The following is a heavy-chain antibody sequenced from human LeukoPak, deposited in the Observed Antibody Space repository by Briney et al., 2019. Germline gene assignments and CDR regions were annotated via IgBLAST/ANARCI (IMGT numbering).Heavy chain of an antibody. Sequence: SETLSLTCTVSGGSTSPYYWNWIRQPPGKGLEWIGYIHYSGRTDYNPSLNSRVTITVDTSKSQFSLKLTSVTAADTAVYYCARDSSGYDSGWYFDLWGRGTLVTVSS. CDR1: GGSTSPYY. J-gene: IGHJ2*01. D-gene: IGHD5-12*01. CDR2: IHYSGRT. CDR3: ARDSSGYDSGWYFDL. V-gene: IGHV4-59*01.